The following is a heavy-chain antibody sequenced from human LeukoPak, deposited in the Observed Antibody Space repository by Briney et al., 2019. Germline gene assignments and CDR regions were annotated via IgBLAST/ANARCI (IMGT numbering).Heavy chain of an antibody. Sequence: QSSETLSLTCTVSGGSISSYYWSWLRQPPGKGLEWIGYIYYSGSTNYNPSLKSRVTISVDTSKNQFSLKLSSVTAADTAVYYCARQDDSSFDYWGQGTLVTVSS. CDR2: IYYSGST. CDR1: GGSISSYY. D-gene: IGHD2-21*02. V-gene: IGHV4-59*08. J-gene: IGHJ4*02. CDR3: ARQDDSSFDY.